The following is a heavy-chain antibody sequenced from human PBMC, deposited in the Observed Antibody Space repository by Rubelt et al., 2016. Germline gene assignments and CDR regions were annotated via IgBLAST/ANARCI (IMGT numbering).Heavy chain of an antibody. CDR3: AKSPLSPLAARNSYFDV. CDR2: ISSSGSTI. D-gene: IGHD6-19*01. V-gene: IGHV3-48*04. CDR1: GFTFSRYA. Sequence: SRGGLVQPGGSLRVSCAASGFTFSRYAMNWVRQAPGKGLEWVSYISSSGSTIKYADSVKGRFTISRDNAKNSLYLQMNILRAADTAVYYCAKSPLSPLAARNSYFDVWGRGTLVTVSS. J-gene: IGHJ2*01.